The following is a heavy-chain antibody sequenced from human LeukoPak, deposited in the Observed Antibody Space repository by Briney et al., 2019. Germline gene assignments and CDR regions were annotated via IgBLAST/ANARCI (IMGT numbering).Heavy chain of an antibody. CDR1: GFTFSSYS. CDR2: ISSSSSYI. V-gene: IGHV3-21*01. J-gene: IGHJ6*03. D-gene: IGHD7-27*01. CDR3: ARDRTGDRGRDYYYYMDV. Sequence: GGSLRLSCAASGFTFSSYSMNWVRQAPGKGLEWVSSISSSSSYIYYADSVKGRFTISRDNAKNSLYLQMNSLRAEDTAVYYCARDRTGDRGRDYYYYMDVWGKGTTVTVSS.